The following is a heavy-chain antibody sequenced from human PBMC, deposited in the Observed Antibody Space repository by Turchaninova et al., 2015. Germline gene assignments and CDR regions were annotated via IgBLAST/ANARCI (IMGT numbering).Heavy chain of an antibody. D-gene: IGHD2-2*01. V-gene: IGHV3-7*01. Sequence: LVRQAPGKGLEWVANIKQDGRDKYYLDSVKGRFTISRDNAKNALYLQMNSLRAEDTVIYDCARDWPAARFDYWGQGTLVTVSS. CDR3: ARDWPAARFDY. J-gene: IGHJ4*02. CDR2: IKQDGRDK.